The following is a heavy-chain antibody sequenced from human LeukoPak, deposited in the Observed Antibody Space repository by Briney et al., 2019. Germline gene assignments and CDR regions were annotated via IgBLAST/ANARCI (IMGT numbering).Heavy chain of an antibody. J-gene: IGHJ4*02. CDR1: GFTFSSYA. Sequence: GGSLRLSCAASGFTFSSYAMHWVRQAPGKGLEWVAVISYDGSSKYSADSVKGRFTISRDHSKNTLYLQMNSLRAEDTAAYYCARDSTDGVIPRELHPPFDYWGQGALVTVSS. CDR3: ARDSTDGVIPRELHPPFDY. CDR2: ISYDGSSK. D-gene: IGHD1-26*01. V-gene: IGHV3-30-3*01.